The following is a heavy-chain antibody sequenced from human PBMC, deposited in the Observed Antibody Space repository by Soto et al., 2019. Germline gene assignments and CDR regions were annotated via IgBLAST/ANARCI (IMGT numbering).Heavy chain of an antibody. CDR3: ARYYYDSSGYSSYYYGMDV. CDR2: IIPIYGTA. Sequence: QVQLVQSGAEVKKPGSSVKVSCKASGGTFSSYAISWVRQAPGQGLEWMGGIIPIYGTANYAQKFQGRVTITADESTSTAYMELSSLRSEDTAVYYCARYYYDSSGYSSYYYGMDVWGQGTTVTVSS. J-gene: IGHJ6*02. CDR1: GGTFSSYA. V-gene: IGHV1-69*01. D-gene: IGHD3-22*01.